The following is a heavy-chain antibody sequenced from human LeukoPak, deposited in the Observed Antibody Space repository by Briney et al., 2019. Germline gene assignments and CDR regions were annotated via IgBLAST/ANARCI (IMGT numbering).Heavy chain of an antibody. V-gene: IGHV3-21*01. CDR2: ISSSSSYI. CDR3: ARGVVTRSFDI. D-gene: IGHD2-21*02. Sequence: PRGSLRLSCAASGFTFSSYSMNWVRQAPGKGLEWVSSISSSSSYIYYADSVKGRFTISKDNAKNSLYLQMNSLRAEDTAVYYCARGVVTRSFDIWGQGTMVTVSS. J-gene: IGHJ3*02. CDR1: GFTFSSYS.